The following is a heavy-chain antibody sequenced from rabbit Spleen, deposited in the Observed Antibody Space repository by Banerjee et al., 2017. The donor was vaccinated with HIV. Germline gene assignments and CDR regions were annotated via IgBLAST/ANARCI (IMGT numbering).Heavy chain of an antibody. CDR3: ARDAASSFSSYGMDL. J-gene: IGHJ6*01. Sequence: QEQLEESGGDLVKPGASLTLTCTASGFSFSNSYHMCWVRQAPGKGLEWIACIYSAIDGVTHYATWAKGRFIMSRTSSTKVTLQMTSLTDADTATYFCARDAASSFSSYGMDLWGQGTLVTVS. V-gene: IGHV1S45*01. D-gene: IGHD8-1*01. CDR2: IYSAIDGVT. CDR1: GFSFSNSYH.